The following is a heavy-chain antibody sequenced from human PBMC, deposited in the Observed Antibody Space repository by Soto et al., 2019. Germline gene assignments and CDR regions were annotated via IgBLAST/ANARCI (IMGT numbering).Heavy chain of an antibody. Sequence: QVQLVQSGAEEKKPGSSVKVSCKASGGTFSSYTISWVRQAPGQGLEWMGRIIPILGIANYAQKLQGRVTITADKSTSTAYMELSSLRSEDTAVYYCAQYCSSTSCYVGGDAFDIWGQGTMVTVSS. V-gene: IGHV1-69*02. D-gene: IGHD2-2*01. CDR1: GGTFSSYT. CDR2: IIPILGIA. CDR3: AQYCSSTSCYVGGDAFDI. J-gene: IGHJ3*02.